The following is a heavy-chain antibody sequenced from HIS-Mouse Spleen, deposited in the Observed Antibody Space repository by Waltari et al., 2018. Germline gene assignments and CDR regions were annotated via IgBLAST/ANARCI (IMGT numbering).Heavy chain of an antibody. CDR3: AKASSGWLDY. V-gene: IGHV3-30*18. J-gene: IGHJ4*02. CDR1: GFTFSSYG. D-gene: IGHD6-19*01. Sequence: QVQLVESGGGVVQPGRSLRLSCAASGFTFSSYGMHWVRQAPGRGLEWVAVISYDGSNKYYADSVKGRFTISRDNSKNTLYLQMNSLRAEDTPVYYCAKASSGWLDYWGQGTLVTVSS. CDR2: ISYDGSNK.